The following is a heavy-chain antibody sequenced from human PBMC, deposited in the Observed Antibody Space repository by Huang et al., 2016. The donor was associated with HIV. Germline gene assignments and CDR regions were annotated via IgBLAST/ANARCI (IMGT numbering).Heavy chain of an antibody. V-gene: IGHV1-46*01. Sequence: QVQLVQSGAEVKKPGASVKVSCKASGYTFTNYYMHWVRQAPGQGLAWSGIIDPSGGSTTYAQKFQGRVTMTRDTSARTFYLELRSLRSEDTAIYYCASPFSFGVALFYWGQGTLVTVSS. CDR1: GYTFTNYY. CDR2: IDPSGGST. J-gene: IGHJ4*02. CDR3: ASPFSFGVALFY. D-gene: IGHD3-3*01.